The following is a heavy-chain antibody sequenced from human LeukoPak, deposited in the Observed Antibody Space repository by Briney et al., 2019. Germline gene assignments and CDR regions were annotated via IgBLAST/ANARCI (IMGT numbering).Heavy chain of an antibody. J-gene: IGHJ3*02. CDR3: ARQYYYVWGSNHDALDI. CDR2: ISWDGSSI. V-gene: IGHV3-9*01. CDR1: GFTFNNYA. D-gene: IGHD3-10*01. Sequence: GGSLRLSCAASGFTFNNYAMHWVRQAPGKGLEWVSGISWDGSSIGYADSVKGRFTISRDNSKNSLYLQMNSLRAEDTALYYSARQYYYVWGSNHDALDICGQGRMVTVSS.